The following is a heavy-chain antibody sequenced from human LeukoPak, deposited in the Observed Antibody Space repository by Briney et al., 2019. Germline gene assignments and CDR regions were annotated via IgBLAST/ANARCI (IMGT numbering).Heavy chain of an antibody. CDR2: INPNSGGT. V-gene: IGHV1-2*04. Sequence: ASVKVSCKASGYTFTGYYMHWVQQAPGQGLEWMGWINPNSGGTNYAQKFQGWVTMTRGTSISTAYMELSRLRSDDTAVYYCARGGYSIAAAGSYAFDIWGERTMVTVSS. D-gene: IGHD6-13*01. J-gene: IGHJ3*02. CDR3: ARGGYSIAAAGSYAFDI. CDR1: GYTFTGYY.